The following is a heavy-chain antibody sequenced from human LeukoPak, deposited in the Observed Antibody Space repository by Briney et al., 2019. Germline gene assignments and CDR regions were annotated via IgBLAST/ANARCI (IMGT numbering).Heavy chain of an antibody. CDR2: ISSSSTI. D-gene: IGHD3-9*01. CDR3: ARDLIVLTG. V-gene: IGHV3-48*02. Sequence: GGSLRLSCAASGFTFSSYSMNWVRQAPGKGLEWVSYISSSSTIYYADSVKGRFTISRDSAKNSLYLQMNSLRDEDTAVYYCARDLIVLTGWGQGTLVTVSS. CDR1: GFTFSSYS. J-gene: IGHJ4*02.